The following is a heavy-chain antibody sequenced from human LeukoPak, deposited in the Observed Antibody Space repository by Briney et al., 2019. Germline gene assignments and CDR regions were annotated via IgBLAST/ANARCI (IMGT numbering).Heavy chain of an antibody. Sequence: GGSLRLSCAASGFTFSSYEMNWVRQTPGKGLEWVSYISSSGSTVHYADSVKGRFTISRDNAKNSLYLQMNSLRAEDTAVYYCARETTTLPDYWGQGTLVTVFS. CDR1: GFTFSSYE. J-gene: IGHJ4*02. V-gene: IGHV3-48*03. CDR2: ISSSGSTV. D-gene: IGHD4-17*01. CDR3: ARETTTLPDY.